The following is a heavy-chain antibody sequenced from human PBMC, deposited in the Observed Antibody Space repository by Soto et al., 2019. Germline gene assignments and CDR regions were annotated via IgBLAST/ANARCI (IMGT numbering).Heavy chain of an antibody. D-gene: IGHD4-17*01. CDR1: GGSISSSF. Sequence: PSETLSLTCTVSGGSISSSFWSWIRQPPGRGLEWIGYTYHSGSTNSNPSLKSRVTISVDTSKNQFSLKLSSVTAADRAVYYCARQVGITVTLDCWGQGTLVTVSS. CDR3: ARQVGITVTLDC. CDR2: TYHSGST. V-gene: IGHV4-59*08. J-gene: IGHJ4*02.